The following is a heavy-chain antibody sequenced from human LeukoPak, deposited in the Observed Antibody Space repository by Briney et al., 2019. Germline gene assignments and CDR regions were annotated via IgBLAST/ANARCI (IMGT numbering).Heavy chain of an antibody. V-gene: IGHV4-34*01. CDR1: GGSFSGYY. D-gene: IGHD6-6*01. CDR2: INHSGST. Sequence: SETLSLTCAVYGGSFSGYYWSWIRQPPGKGPEWIGEINHSGSTNYNPSLKSRVTISVNTSKYQFSLKLSSVTAADTAVYYCARVSRFSGRLGIEYSSSSLRWWFDPWGQGTLVTVSS. CDR3: ARVSRFSGRLGIEYSSSSLRWWFDP. J-gene: IGHJ5*02.